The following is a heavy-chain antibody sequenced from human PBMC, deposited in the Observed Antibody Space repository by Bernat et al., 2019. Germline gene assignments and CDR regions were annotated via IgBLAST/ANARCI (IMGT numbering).Heavy chain of an antibody. V-gene: IGHV3-30*01. J-gene: IGHJ4*02. CDR2: ISYDGRNK. D-gene: IGHD3-9*01. Sequence: QVQLVESGGGVVQPGRSLRLSCAASGFTFSNYAMHWVRQAPGKGLEWVAVISYDGRNKYYADSVKGRFTVSRDTSTNTLYLHMNSLRAEDTAVYYCGGGDGQSWLLIYYWGQGTLVTVYS. CDR1: GFTFSNYA. CDR3: GGGDGQSWLLIYY.